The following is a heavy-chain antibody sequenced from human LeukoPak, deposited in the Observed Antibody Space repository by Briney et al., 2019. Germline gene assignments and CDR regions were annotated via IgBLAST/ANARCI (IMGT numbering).Heavy chain of an antibody. CDR1: GLPFSHSG. Sequence: GGSLRLSCAASGLPFSHSGMHWVRQAPGKGLEWVAFIRYDGSNKYYADSVKGRFTISRDNSKNTLYLQMNSLRAEDTAVYYCAKEEDGGGYFDYWGQGTLVTVSS. J-gene: IGHJ4*02. D-gene: IGHD5-24*01. V-gene: IGHV3-30*02. CDR3: AKEEDGGGYFDY. CDR2: IRYDGSNK.